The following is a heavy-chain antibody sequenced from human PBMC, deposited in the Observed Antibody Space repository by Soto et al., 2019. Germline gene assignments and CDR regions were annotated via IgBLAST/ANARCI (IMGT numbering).Heavy chain of an antibody. Sequence: ASVKVSCKASGYTFTSYGISWVRQAPGQGLEWMGWISAYNGNTNYAQKLQGRVTMTTDTSTSTAYMELRSLRSDDTAVYYCARDTIFGVVSYYYYGMDVWGQGTTVTV. CDR1: GYTFTSYG. CDR2: ISAYNGNT. J-gene: IGHJ6*02. V-gene: IGHV1-18*04. D-gene: IGHD3-3*01. CDR3: ARDTIFGVVSYYYYGMDV.